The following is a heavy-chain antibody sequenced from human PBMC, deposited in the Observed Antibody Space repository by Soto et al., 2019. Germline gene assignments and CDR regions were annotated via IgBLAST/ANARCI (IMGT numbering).Heavy chain of an antibody. Sequence: GGSLRLSCAASGFSFSSYCMHWVRQAPGKGLEWVAVISPDGSNKDYADSVKGRFTISRDNSKNTLYLQMNSLRVEDMAVYYCTKPRTGLQWPPFDPWGHGTLVTVS. CDR3: TKPRTGLQWPPFDP. D-gene: IGHD6-19*01. CDR2: ISPDGSNK. J-gene: IGHJ5*02. CDR1: GFSFSSYC. V-gene: IGHV3-30*18.